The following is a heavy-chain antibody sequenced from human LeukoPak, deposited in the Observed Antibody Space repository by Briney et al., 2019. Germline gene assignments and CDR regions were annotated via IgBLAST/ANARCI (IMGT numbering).Heavy chain of an antibody. CDR3: ARDADDSSGYYIDY. CDR2: IYYSGST. J-gene: IGHJ4*02. D-gene: IGHD3-22*01. Sequence: SETLSLTCTVSGGSISSGGYYWSWIRQHPGKGLEWIGYIYYSGSTYYNPSLKSRVTISVDTSKNQFSLKLSSVTAADTAVYYCARDADDSSGYYIDYWGQGTLVTVSS. CDR1: GGSISSGGYY. V-gene: IGHV4-31*03.